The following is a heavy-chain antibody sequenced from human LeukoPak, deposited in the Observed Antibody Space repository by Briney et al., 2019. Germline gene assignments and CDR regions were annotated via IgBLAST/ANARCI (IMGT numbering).Heavy chain of an antibody. J-gene: IGHJ4*02. V-gene: IGHV4-39*01. CDR3: ARCISMVRGVIRPPDY. CDR1: GGSISSSSYH. Sequence: PETLSLTCSVSGGSISSSSYHWGWIRQSPGKGLEWIGSIYYSGSAYYNPSLKSRLTISVDTSKNQFSLKLNSVTAADTAVYYCARCISMVRGVIRPPDYWGQGTLVTVSS. D-gene: IGHD3-10*01. CDR2: IYYSGSA.